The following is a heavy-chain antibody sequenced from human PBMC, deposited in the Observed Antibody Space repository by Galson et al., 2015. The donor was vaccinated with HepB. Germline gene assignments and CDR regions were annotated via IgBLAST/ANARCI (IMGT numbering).Heavy chain of an antibody. CDR2: IYSGGST. CDR3: HVWGGGNHGGLDY. CDR1: GFTVSSNY. J-gene: IGHJ4*02. V-gene: IGHV3-53*01. Sequence: SLRLSCAASGFTVSSNYMSWVRQAPGKGLEWVSVIYSGGSTYYADSVKGRFTISRDNSKNTLYLQMNSLRAEDTAVYYCHVWGGGNHGGLDYWGQGTLVTVSS. D-gene: IGHD3-3*02.